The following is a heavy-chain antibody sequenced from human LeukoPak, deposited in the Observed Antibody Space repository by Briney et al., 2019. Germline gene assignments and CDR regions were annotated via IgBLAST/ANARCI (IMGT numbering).Heavy chain of an antibody. CDR1: GGSISSYY. D-gene: IGHD6-19*01. CDR2: IYTSGST. Sequence: PSETLSLTCTVSGGSISSYYWSWIRQPAGKGLEWIGRIYTSGSTDYNPSLKSRVTMSVDTARNQFSLYLSSVTAADTAMYFCARSSLAVYFDYWGQGTLVTVSS. J-gene: IGHJ4*02. V-gene: IGHV4-4*07. CDR3: ARSSLAVYFDY.